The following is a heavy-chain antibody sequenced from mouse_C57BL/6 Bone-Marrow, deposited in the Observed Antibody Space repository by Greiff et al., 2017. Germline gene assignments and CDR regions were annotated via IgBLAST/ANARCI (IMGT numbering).Heavy chain of an antibody. D-gene: IGHD1-1*01. CDR1: GYTFTSYW. J-gene: IGHJ2*01. CDR2: IYPGNSDT. CDR3: TRRFYYYGSSYFDY. V-gene: IGHV1-5*01. Sequence: EVQLQQSGTVLARPGASVKMSCKTSGYTFTSYWMHWVKQRPGQGLEWIGAIYPGNSDTSYNQKFKGKAKLTAVTSASTAYMELSSLTNEDSAVYYCTRRFYYYGSSYFDYWGQGTTLTVSS.